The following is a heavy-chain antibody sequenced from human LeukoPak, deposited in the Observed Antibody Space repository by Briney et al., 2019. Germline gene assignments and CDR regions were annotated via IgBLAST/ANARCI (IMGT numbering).Heavy chain of an antibody. Sequence: ASVTVSCKASGYTFTSYGISWVRQAPGQGLEWMGWISAYNGNTNYAQKLQGRVTMTTDTSTSTAYMELRSLRSDDTAVYYCARATVASHYYYGMDVWGQGTTVTVSS. CDR2: ISAYNGNT. CDR3: ARATVASHYYYGMDV. D-gene: IGHD4-23*01. J-gene: IGHJ6*02. V-gene: IGHV1-18*01. CDR1: GYTFTSYG.